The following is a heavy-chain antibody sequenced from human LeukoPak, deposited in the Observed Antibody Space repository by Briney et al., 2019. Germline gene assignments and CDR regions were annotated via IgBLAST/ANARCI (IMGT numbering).Heavy chain of an antibody. Sequence: ASETLSLTCTVSGGSISRYYWSWIRQPPGKGLEWIGYIYYSGGTNYNPSLKSRVTISIDTSKNQFSLKLSSVTAAGMAIYYCARDNGSGYYYDYWGQGTLVTVSS. CDR2: IYYSGGT. CDR1: GGSISRYY. V-gene: IGHV4-59*01. D-gene: IGHD3-22*01. J-gene: IGHJ4*02. CDR3: ARDNGSGYYYDY.